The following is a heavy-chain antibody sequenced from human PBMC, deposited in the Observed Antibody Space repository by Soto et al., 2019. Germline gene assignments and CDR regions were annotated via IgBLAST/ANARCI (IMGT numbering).Heavy chain of an antibody. CDR3: ARELAIFGLDY. CDR1: GGSISXXGYX. Sequence: QVQLQESGPGLVKPSQTLSLTCTVSGGSISXXGYXXSWIRQHPGKGLEWIGYIYYSGSTYYNPSXXXXXXXXXXXXXXXXXXXXXSVTAADTAVYYCARELAIFGLDYWGQGTLVTVXS. D-gene: IGHD3-3*01. CDR2: IYYSGST. V-gene: IGHV4-31*01. J-gene: IGHJ4*02.